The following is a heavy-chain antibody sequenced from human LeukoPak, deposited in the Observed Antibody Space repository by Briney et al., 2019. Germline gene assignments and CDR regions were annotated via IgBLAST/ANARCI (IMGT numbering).Heavy chain of an antibody. CDR2: IYHSGST. D-gene: IGHD2-8*01. V-gene: IGHV4-30-2*01. Sequence: SETLSLTCTVSGGSISSGDYYWRWIRQPPGKGLEWIVYIYHSGSTYYNPSLKSRVTISVHRSKNQFSLKLSCVTASDTAVYYWARHNGFLAPDALYIWGQGTMVTVS. CDR3: ARHNGFLAPDALYI. J-gene: IGHJ3*02. CDR1: GGSISSGDYY.